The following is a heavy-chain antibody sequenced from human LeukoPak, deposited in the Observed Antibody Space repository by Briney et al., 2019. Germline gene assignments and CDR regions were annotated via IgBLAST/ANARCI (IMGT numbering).Heavy chain of an antibody. V-gene: IGHV4-4*09. CDR3: ARLSTLNWYFDL. Sequence: SETLSLICTVSGDSISSYYWSWIRQPPGKGLEWIGYFYSSESTNYNPSLKSRVTISLDTSNNQCSLKLSSVTAADTAVYYCARLSTLNWYFDLWGRGTLVTVSS. CDR1: GDSISSYY. J-gene: IGHJ2*01. CDR2: FYSSEST.